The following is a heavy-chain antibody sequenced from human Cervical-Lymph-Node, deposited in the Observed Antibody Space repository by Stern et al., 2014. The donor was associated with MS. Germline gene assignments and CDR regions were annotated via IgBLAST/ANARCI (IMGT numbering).Heavy chain of an antibody. J-gene: IGHJ4*02. CDR2: IDYSGST. V-gene: IGHV4-59*01. D-gene: IGHD3-22*01. Sequence: QVQLQESGPGLVRPSETLSLTCTVSGGSISSYFWSWIRQPPGKGLEWSAYIDYSGSTTYNPSLQSRVTISVDTSKNQFFLNLSSVTAADTAVYYCARIDRPYYYDTSGFYLRGGPYFDYWGQGTLVTVSS. CDR1: GGSISSYF. CDR3: ARIDRPYYYDTSGFYLRGGPYFDY.